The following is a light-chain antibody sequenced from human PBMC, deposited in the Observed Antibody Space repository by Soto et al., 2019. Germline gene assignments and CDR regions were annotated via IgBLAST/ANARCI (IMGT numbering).Light chain of an antibody. CDR1: SSDVGGYNY. Sequence: QSVLTQPPSASGSPGQSVTISCTGTSSDVGGYNYVSWYQQHPGKAPKLMIYEVSKRPSGVPDRFSGSKSGNTASLTVSGXXXEDEXDYYCSSYAXXXXXVVFGGGT. J-gene: IGLJ2*01. CDR2: EVS. CDR3: SSYAXXXXXVV. V-gene: IGLV2-8*01.